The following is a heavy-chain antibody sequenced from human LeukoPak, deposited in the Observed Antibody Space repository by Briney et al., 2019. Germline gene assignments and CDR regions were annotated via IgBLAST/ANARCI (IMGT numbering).Heavy chain of an antibody. CDR1: GGSISSGGYY. D-gene: IGHD4-17*01. J-gene: IGHJ6*03. Sequence: SQTLSLTCTVSGGSISSGGYYWSWIRQHPGKGLEWIGYIYYSGSTCYNPSLESRVTISVDTSKNQFSLKLSSVTAADTAVYYCARHYGDYGPAPHYYYYYMDVWGKGTTVTVSS. CDR3: ARHYGDYGPAPHYYYYYMDV. CDR2: IYYSGST. V-gene: IGHV4-31*03.